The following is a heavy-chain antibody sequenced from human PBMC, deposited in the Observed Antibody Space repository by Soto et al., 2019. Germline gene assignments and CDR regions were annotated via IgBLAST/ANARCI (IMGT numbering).Heavy chain of an antibody. CDR2: INPKRGGT. D-gene: IGHD2-21*01. CDR3: ARDSGIPGRYWYVGL. J-gene: IGHJ2*01. CDR1: GYTFSDYF. Sequence: QVQLVQSGAEVKKPGASVKVSCTTYGYTFSDYFLHWVRQAPGQGPEWMGFINPKRGGTEYAPKFQGRVTMTRDTSSSTVYMYLSGLTSDDTAIYYCARDSGIPGRYWYVGLWGRGTLVTVSS. V-gene: IGHV1-2*02.